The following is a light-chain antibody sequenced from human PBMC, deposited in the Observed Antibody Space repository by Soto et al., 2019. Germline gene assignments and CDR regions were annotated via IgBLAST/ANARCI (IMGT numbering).Light chain of an antibody. Sequence: EIVLTQSPATLSLSPGERATLSCRASQSVSSYLAWYQHKPGQAPRLLMYDVSNRATGIPARFSGSGSGIDFTLTISSLEAEDFAIYYCQERSNWPRFTFGPGTKVDIK. V-gene: IGKV3-11*01. J-gene: IGKJ3*01. CDR2: DVS. CDR3: QERSNWPRFT. CDR1: QSVSSY.